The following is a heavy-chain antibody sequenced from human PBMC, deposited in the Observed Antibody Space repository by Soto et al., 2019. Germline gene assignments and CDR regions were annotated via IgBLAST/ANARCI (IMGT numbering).Heavy chain of an antibody. CDR3: ARRPRTGTGIGWFDP. CDR2: IRAYNGNT. CDR1: GYTFTSYG. D-gene: IGHD1-1*01. Sequence: QVQLVQSGAEVKKPGASVKVSCKALGYTFTSYGISWVRQAPGQGLEWMGWIRAYNGNTNYAQKLQGRVTMTTDTSTSTAYMELRSLTSDDTAVYYCARRPRTGTGIGWFDPWGQGTLVIVSS. J-gene: IGHJ5*02. V-gene: IGHV1-18*01.